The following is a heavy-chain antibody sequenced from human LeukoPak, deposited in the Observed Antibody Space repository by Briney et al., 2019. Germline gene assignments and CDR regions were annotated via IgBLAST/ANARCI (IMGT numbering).Heavy chain of an antibody. Sequence: SETLSLTCTVSGGSISSYYWSWIRQPPGKGLEWIGHIYYSGSTNYNPSLKSRVTISVDTSKKQFSLKLSSVTAADTDVYYCARASSPINHYYDSSGYLYYFDDRGQGTPVTVSS. D-gene: IGHD3-22*01. CDR1: GGSISSYY. CDR2: IYYSGST. CDR3: ARASSPINHYYDSSGYLYYFDD. J-gene: IGHJ4*02. V-gene: IGHV4-59*01.